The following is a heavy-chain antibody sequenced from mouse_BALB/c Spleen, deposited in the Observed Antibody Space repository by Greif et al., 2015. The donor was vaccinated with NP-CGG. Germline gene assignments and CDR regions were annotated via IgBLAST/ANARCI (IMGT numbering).Heavy chain of an antibody. J-gene: IGHJ4*01. D-gene: IGHD2-10*02. CDR2: ILPGSGST. V-gene: IGHV1-9*01. CDR3: AGGEYGNLYAMDY. CDR1: GYTFSSYW. Sequence: QVHVKQSGAELMKPGASVKISCKATGYTFSSYWIEWVKQRPGHGLEWIGEILPGSGSTNYNEKFKGKATFTADTSSNTAYMQLSSLTSEDSAVYYCAGGEYGNLYAMDYWGQGTSVTVSS.